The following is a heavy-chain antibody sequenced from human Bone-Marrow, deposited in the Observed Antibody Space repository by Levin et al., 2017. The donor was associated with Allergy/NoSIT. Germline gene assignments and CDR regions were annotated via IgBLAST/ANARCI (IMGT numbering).Heavy chain of an antibody. V-gene: IGHV3-30*18. J-gene: IGHJ4*02. D-gene: IGHD3-16*01. CDR1: GSTFSSYG. CDR3: AKFGVNDYRDY. CDR2: IAYDGGNK. Sequence: GESLKISCAASGSTFSSYGMHWVRQGPGKGLEWLGFIAYDGGNKDYAASVKGRLTISRDNSNNILFLEMNNLRTEDTAVYYCAKFGVNDYRDYWGQGTLVTVSS.